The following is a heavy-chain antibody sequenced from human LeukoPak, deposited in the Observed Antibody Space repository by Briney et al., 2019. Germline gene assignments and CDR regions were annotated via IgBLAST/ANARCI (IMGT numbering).Heavy chain of an antibody. J-gene: IGHJ2*01. Sequence: SVKVSCKASGGTFSSYAISWVRQAPGQGLEWMGRIIPILGIANYAQKFQGRVTITADKSTSTAYMELSSLRSEDTAVYYCAGTMVRGVRAALNWYFDLWGRGTLATVSS. CDR2: IIPILGIA. CDR1: GGTFSSYA. V-gene: IGHV1-69*04. CDR3: AGTMVRGVRAALNWYFDL. D-gene: IGHD3-10*01.